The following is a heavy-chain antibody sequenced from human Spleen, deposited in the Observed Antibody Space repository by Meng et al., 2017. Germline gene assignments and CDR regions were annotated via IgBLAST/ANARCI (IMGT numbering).Heavy chain of an antibody. Sequence: QVQLKQGGAGLLKPSETLSLPCGLYGVSFSGYYWSWIRQPPGKGLEWIGQINHSGSTNYNPSLESRATISVDTSQNNLSLKLSSVTAADSAVYYCARGPTTMAHDFDYWGQGTLVTVSS. CDR2: INHSGST. D-gene: IGHD4-11*01. CDR1: GVSFSGYY. J-gene: IGHJ4*02. CDR3: ARGPTTMAHDFDY. V-gene: IGHV4-34*02.